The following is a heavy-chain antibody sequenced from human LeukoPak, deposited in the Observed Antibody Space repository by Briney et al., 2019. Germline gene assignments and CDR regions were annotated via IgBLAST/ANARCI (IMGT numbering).Heavy chain of an antibody. V-gene: IGHV4-59*08. D-gene: IGHD6-19*01. CDR3: ASNKGQWLFSD. CDR2: IYYSGST. CDR1: GGSISSYY. Sequence: SGTLSLTCTVSGGSISSYYWSWIRQPPGKGLEWIGYIYYSGSTNYNPSLKSRVTISVDTSKNQFSLRLSSVTAADTAVYYCASNKGQWLFSDWGQGTLVTVSS. J-gene: IGHJ4*02.